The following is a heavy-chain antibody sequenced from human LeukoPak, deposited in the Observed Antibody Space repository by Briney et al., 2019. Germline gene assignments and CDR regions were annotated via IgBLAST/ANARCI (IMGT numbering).Heavy chain of an antibody. CDR1: GFTFSTYA. CDR2: ISGNGVTT. CDR3: AKALYGGNTV. V-gene: IGHV3-23*01. Sequence: VQPGGSLTLSCASSGFTFSTYAMGWVRQAPGEGLRWVSSISGNGVTTYYADSVKGRFTISRDNSKNTLYLQMKSLRAEDTALYYCAKALYGGNTVWGQGTLVTVSS. J-gene: IGHJ4*02. D-gene: IGHD4-23*01.